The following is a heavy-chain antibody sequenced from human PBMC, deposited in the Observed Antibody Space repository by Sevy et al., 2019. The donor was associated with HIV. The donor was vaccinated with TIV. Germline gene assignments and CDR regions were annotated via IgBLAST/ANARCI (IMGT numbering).Heavy chain of an antibody. CDR2: LSVDCGEI. CDR1: GFTFSKYS. CDR3: AREGCTKPHDY. J-gene: IGHJ4*02. V-gene: IGHV3-23*01. D-gene: IGHD2-8*01. Sequence: GGSLRLSCATSGFTFSKYSMSWVRQPPGKGLEWVSTLSVDCGEINYADSVKGRFTISRDNSKGSVYLQMNNLRPEDTAVYYCAREGCTKPHDYWGQGTLVTVSS.